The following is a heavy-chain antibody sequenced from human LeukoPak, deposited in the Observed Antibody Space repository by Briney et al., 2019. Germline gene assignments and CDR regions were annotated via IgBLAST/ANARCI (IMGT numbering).Heavy chain of an antibody. CDR1: GFTFSTYA. Sequence: QPGGSLRLSCAASGFTFSTYAMSWVRQAPGKGLEWVSSVSGSGGRTYYADSVKGRFTISRDNSKNTLYLQMNTLRAEDTAVYYCAKDFWALIRVTYSFEFWGQGTLVTVSS. CDR2: VSGSGGRT. D-gene: IGHD3-3*01. CDR3: AKDFWALIRVTYSFEF. J-gene: IGHJ4*02. V-gene: IGHV3-23*01.